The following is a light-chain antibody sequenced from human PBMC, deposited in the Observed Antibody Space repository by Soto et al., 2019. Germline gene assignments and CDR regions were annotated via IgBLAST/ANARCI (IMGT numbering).Light chain of an antibody. V-gene: IGLV2-11*01. CDR2: DVT. CDR1: SSVVGGYNY. J-gene: IGLJ1*01. Sequence: QSVLTQPRSVSGSPGQSLTISCTGTSSVVGGYNYVSWYQQYPGKVPKLMIYDVTKRPSGVPDRFSGSKSGNTASLTISGLQAEDEADYYCCSHAGSYTYVFGTGNKVTVL. CDR3: CSHAGSYTYV.